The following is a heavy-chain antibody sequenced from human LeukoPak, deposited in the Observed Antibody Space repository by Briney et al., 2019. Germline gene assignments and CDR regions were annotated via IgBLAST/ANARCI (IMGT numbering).Heavy chain of an antibody. CDR1: GFTFSSYA. CDR2: ISYDGSDK. CDR3: ARDRVWYCSSTSCYRGPGGYYMDV. J-gene: IGHJ6*03. V-gene: IGHV3-30*01. Sequence: PGETLRLSCAAAGFTFSSYALHWVRQAPGKGLEWVAVISYDGSDKYYADSVKGRFTISRDNSKNTLYLQMNSLRAEDTAVYYCARDRVWYCSSTSCYRGPGGYYMDVWGKGTTVTVSS. D-gene: IGHD2-2*02.